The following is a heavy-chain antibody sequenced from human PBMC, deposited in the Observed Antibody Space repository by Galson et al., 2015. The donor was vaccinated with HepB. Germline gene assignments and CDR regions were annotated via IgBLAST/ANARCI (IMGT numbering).Heavy chain of an antibody. J-gene: IGHJ3*02. V-gene: IGHV4-39*01. D-gene: IGHD6-19*01. CDR1: GGSISSSSYY. CDR3: ARQCRSSGWSQCGAFDI. Sequence: ETLSLTCTVSGGSISSSSYYWGWIRQPPGKGLEWIGSIYYSGSTYYNPSLKSRVTISVDTSKNQFSLKLSSVTAADTAVYYCARQCRSSGWSQCGAFDIWGQGTMVTVSS. CDR2: IYYSGST.